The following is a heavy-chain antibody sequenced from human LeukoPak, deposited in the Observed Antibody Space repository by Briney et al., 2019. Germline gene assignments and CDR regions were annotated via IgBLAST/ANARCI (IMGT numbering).Heavy chain of an antibody. J-gene: IGHJ3*02. CDR1: GYSFTSYW. V-gene: IGHV5-51*01. CDR2: IYPGDSDT. CDR3: ARTAMGDCSGGSCYSDNALDI. D-gene: IGHD2-15*01. Sequence: GESLKIPCKGSGYSFTSYWIGWVRQMPGKGLEWMGIIYPGDSDTRYSPSFQGQVTISADKSISTAYLQWSSLKASDTAMYYSARTAMGDCSGGSCYSDNALDIWGQGTMVTVSS.